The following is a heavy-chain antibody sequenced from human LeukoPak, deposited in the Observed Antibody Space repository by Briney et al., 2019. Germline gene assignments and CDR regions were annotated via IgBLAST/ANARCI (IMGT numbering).Heavy chain of an antibody. J-gene: IGHJ6*03. D-gene: IGHD2-15*01. Sequence: PSETLSLTCAVYGESLSGYYWTWIRQTSGKGLEWIGEINHSGSSKYNPSLKTRVIISVDTSKNQFSLKLNSVTAADTAVYYCASFYCSGGSCYQYFSYYYMDVWGKGTTVTISS. CDR1: GESLSGYY. V-gene: IGHV4-34*01. CDR3: ASFYCSGGSCYQYFSYYYMDV. CDR2: INHSGSS.